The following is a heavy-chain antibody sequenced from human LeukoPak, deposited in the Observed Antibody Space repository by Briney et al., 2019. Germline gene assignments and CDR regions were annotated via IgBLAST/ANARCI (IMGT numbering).Heavy chain of an antibody. V-gene: IGHV4-39*01. Sequence: PSETLSLTCTVTGGSISTNNYYWGWIRQPPGKGLEWIGSIYYSGSPSYNPSLKSRVAISVDTSKNQFSLRLTSVTAADTAVYYCARREGSSWFYFDYWGQGTLVTISS. CDR2: IYYSGSP. CDR1: GGSISTNNYY. J-gene: IGHJ4*02. D-gene: IGHD6-13*01. CDR3: ARREGSSWFYFDY.